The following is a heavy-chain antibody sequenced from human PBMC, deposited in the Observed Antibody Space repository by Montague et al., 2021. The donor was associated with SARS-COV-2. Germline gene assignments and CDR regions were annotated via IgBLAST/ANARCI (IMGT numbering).Heavy chain of an antibody. V-gene: IGHV4-59*01. CDR1: GGSISSYY. CDR3: ASGMGGSYLYYFDY. J-gene: IGHJ4*02. D-gene: IGHD1-26*01. CDR2: IYYSGST. Sequence: SETLSLTCTVSGGSISSYYWSWIRQPPVKGLELIGYIYYSGSTNYNSSLKSRVTILVDMSKNQFSLKLSSVTAADTAVYYCASGMGGSYLYYFDYWGQGTLVTVSS.